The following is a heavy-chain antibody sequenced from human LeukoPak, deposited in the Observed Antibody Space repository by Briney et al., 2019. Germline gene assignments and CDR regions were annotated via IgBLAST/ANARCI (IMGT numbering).Heavy chain of an antibody. D-gene: IGHD3-22*01. CDR1: GGSISSYY. J-gene: IGHJ6*02. Sequence: SETLSLTCTVSGGSISSYYWSWIRQPPGKGLEWIGYIYYSGSTNYNPSLKSRVTISVDTSKNQFSLKLSSVTAADTAVYYCARSDPLNYYDSSGSPTDGMDVWGQGTTVTVSS. CDR2: IYYSGST. V-gene: IGHV4-59*01. CDR3: ARSDPLNYYDSSGSPTDGMDV.